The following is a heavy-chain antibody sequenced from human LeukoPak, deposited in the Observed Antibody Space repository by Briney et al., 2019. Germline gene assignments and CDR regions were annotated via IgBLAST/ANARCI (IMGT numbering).Heavy chain of an antibody. J-gene: IGHJ3*02. Sequence: QPSQTLSLTCTVSGGSISSGGYYWSWIRQHPGKGLEWIGYIYYSGSTYYNPPLKSRVTISVDTSKNQFSLKLSSVTAADTAVYYCARGCYDFWSGYYSSLPRRNRQRGDAFDIWGQGTMVTVSS. CDR1: GGSISSGGYY. V-gene: IGHV4-31*03. CDR2: IYYSGST. CDR3: ARGCYDFWSGYYSSLPRRNRQRGDAFDI. D-gene: IGHD3-3*01.